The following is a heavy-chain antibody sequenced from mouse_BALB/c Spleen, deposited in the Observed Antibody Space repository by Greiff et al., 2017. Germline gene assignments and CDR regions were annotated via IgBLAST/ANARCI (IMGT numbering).Heavy chain of an antibody. Sequence: EVHLVESGGGLVKPGGSLKLSCAASGFTFSSYAMSWVRQSPEKRLEWVAEISSGGSYTYYPDTVTGRFTISRDNAKNTLYLEMSSLRSEDTAMYYCAPDSSGWVAYWGQGTLVTVSA. J-gene: IGHJ3*01. CDR3: APDSSGWVAY. CDR2: ISSGGSYT. D-gene: IGHD3-2*01. CDR1: GFTFSSYA. V-gene: IGHV5-9-4*01.